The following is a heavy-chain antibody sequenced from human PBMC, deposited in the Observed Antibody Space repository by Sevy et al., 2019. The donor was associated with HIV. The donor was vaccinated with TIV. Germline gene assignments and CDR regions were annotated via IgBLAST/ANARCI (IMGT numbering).Heavy chain of an antibody. Sequence: GGSLRLSCAASGFTFSTYWMHWVRQVPGKGLVWVSRINSDGSNTNYADSVKGRFTTSGDNAKNTVYLQMNSLRADDTALYFCGREMISMVPGVPDAFDIWGHGTMVTVSS. V-gene: IGHV3-74*01. J-gene: IGHJ3*02. CDR1: GFTFSTYW. CDR2: INSDGSNT. CDR3: GREMISMVPGVPDAFDI. D-gene: IGHD3-10*01.